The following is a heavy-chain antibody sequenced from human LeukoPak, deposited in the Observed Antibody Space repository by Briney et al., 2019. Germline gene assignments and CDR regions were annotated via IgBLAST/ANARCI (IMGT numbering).Heavy chain of an antibody. J-gene: IGHJ4*02. V-gene: IGHV3-23*01. Sequence: PGGSLRLSCAASGFTFSGYAMSWVRQAPGKGLQSVSRISGSGGNTYYADSVKGRFTISRDNSKNTLYLQMNSLRAEDTAVVFYSRNPARAIYPSTDFDFWGQGTLVTVSS. CDR3: SRNPARAIYPSTDFDF. CDR2: ISGSGGNT. D-gene: IGHD2-2*01. CDR1: GFTFSGYA.